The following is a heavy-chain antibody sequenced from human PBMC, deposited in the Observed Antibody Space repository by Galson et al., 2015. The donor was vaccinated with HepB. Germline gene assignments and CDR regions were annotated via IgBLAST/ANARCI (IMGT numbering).Heavy chain of an antibody. V-gene: IGHV4-34*01. CDR1: GGSVSGAH. CDR3: ATIQLWPRIDY. J-gene: IGHJ4*02. Sequence: LSLTCAVSGGSVSGAHWIWIRQPPGEGLEWIGEINHGGSTNYNPSLKSRVTISLDTSKNQFSLRLSSVTAADTAVYYCATIQLWPRIDYWGQGTLVSVSS. D-gene: IGHD5-18*01. CDR2: INHGGST.